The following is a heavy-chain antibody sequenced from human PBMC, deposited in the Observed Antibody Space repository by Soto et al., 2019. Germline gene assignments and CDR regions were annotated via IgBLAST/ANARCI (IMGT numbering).Heavy chain of an antibody. CDR3: ARGGYRTLAWFDP. CDR1: GGSISNHY. Sequence: QVQVQESGPGLVKPSETLSLTCTVSGGSISNHYWSWIRQSPGKGLEGIANIYHSGTTNYNLSLKCRVTISIDASKNQVSLKLNSVTAADTAVSYCARGGYRTLAWFDPWGQGTLVTVSS. D-gene: IGHD6-13*01. V-gene: IGHV4-59*11. J-gene: IGHJ5*02. CDR2: IYHSGTT.